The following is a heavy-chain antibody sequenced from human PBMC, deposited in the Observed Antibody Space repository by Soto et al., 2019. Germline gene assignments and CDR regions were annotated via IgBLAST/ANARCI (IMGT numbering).Heavy chain of an antibody. Sequence: ASVKVSCKASGYTFTTYGISWVRQAPGEGLEWLGWINTHNGNTNYAQNLQGRVFMTADTSTNTAYMELRSLRSDDTAIYYCTREGSAPSYYYAMDAWGQGTTVNGSS. CDR1: GYTFTTYG. CDR2: INTHNGNT. V-gene: IGHV1-18*01. D-gene: IGHD6-19*01. J-gene: IGHJ6*02. CDR3: TREGSAPSYYYAMDA.